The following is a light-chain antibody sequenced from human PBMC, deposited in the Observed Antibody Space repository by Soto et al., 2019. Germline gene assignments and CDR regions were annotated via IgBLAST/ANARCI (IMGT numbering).Light chain of an antibody. CDR2: GAS. Sequence: VVTQSPATLSVSKGAGATLSFSASQSVSSNLAWYQQKHGQAPRLLIYGASTRATGIPARFSGSGSGTELTITISSLQSEDVEVYYCQQYNNWPRTFGQGTKVDIK. J-gene: IGKJ1*01. CDR3: QQYNNWPRT. CDR1: QSVSSN. V-gene: IGKV3-15*01.